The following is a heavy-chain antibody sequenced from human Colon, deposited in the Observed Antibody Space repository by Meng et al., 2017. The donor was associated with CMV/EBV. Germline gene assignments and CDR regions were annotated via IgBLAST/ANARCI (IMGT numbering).Heavy chain of an antibody. Sequence: QVQLVQSGAEVKEPGASVLVSCRSSGYTFTSYGINWVRQAPGQGLEWMGWISGSTGYTNRAQKFQGRVTMTTDTSTSTAYLALTSLTSNDTAVYYCARGRPNWSGVFDYWGQGTLVTVSS. CDR1: GYTFTSYG. CDR3: ARGRPNWSGVFDY. D-gene: IGHD1-1*01. V-gene: IGHV1-18*01. J-gene: IGHJ4*02. CDR2: ISGSTGYT.